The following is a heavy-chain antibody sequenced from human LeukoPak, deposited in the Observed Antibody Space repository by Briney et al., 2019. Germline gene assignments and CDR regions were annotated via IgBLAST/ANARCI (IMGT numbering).Heavy chain of an antibody. V-gene: IGHV4-4*02. CDR2: IYHSGST. D-gene: IGHD4-17*01. Sequence: KPSGTLSFTCAVSGGSISSRNWWSWVRQPPGKGLEWIGEIYHSGSTNYNPSLKTRVTISVDKSRNQFSLKLSSVTAADTAVYYCARASHDYGDYSHFDYWGQGTLVTVSS. CDR3: ARASHDYGDYSHFDY. CDR1: GGSISSRNW. J-gene: IGHJ4*02.